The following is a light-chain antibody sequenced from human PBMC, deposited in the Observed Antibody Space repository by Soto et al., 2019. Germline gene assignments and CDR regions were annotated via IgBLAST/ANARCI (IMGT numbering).Light chain of an antibody. Sequence: DIQMTQSPSTLSASVGDRVTITFRASQSISSWLAWYQQKPGKAPKLLIYDASSLESGVPSRFSGSGSGTEFTLTISSLQPDDFATYYCQQSYSTPITFGQGTRLEI. J-gene: IGKJ5*01. CDR2: DAS. CDR1: QSISSW. V-gene: IGKV1-5*01. CDR3: QQSYSTPIT.